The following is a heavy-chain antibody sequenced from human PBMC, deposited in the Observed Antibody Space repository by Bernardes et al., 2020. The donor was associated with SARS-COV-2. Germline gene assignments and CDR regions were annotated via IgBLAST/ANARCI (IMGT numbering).Heavy chain of an antibody. CDR1: GGTFSSYA. J-gene: IGHJ4*02. V-gene: IGHV1-69*06. Sequence: SVKVSCKASGGTFSSYAISWVRQAPGQGLEWMGGIIPIFGTANYAQKFQGRVTITADKSTSTAYMELSSLRSEDTAVYYCARAPLRFLEWLLSFDYWGQGTLVTVSS. D-gene: IGHD3-3*01. CDR2: IIPIFGTA. CDR3: ARAPLRFLEWLLSFDY.